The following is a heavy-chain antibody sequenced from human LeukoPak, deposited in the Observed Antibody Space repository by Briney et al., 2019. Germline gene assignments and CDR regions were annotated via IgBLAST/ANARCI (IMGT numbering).Heavy chain of an antibody. V-gene: IGHV4-34*01. Sequence: SETLSLTCAVYGGSFSGYYWSWIRQPPGKGLEWIGEINHSGSTNYNPSLKSRVTISVDTSKNQFSLNLSSVTAADTAVYYCARHGPYCTNGVCYPALFDYWGQGTLVTVSS. D-gene: IGHD2-8*01. CDR3: ARHGPYCTNGVCYPALFDY. J-gene: IGHJ4*02. CDR1: GGSFSGYY. CDR2: INHSGST.